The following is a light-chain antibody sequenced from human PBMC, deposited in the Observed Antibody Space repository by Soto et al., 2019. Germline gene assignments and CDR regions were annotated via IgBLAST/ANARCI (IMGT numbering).Light chain of an antibody. Sequence: QSALTQPASVSGSPGQSITISCTGTSSDVGGYNYVSWYQQHPGKAPKLMIYEVSNRPSGVSNRFSGSKSGYTDCLTISGLQAEDEADYYCRSYTSSSTLYVFRTGTKVTVL. V-gene: IGLV2-14*01. J-gene: IGLJ1*01. CDR3: RSYTSSSTLYV. CDR1: SSDVGGYNY. CDR2: EVS.